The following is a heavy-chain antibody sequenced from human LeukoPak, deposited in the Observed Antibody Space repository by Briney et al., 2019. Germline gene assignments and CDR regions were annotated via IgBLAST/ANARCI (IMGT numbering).Heavy chain of an antibody. J-gene: IGHJ5*02. Sequence: SETLSLTCAVYGGSFSGYYWSWIRQPPGKGLEWIGEINHSGSTNYNPSLKSRVTISVDTSKNQFSLKLSSVTAADTAVYYCARDDYDSGGYYPLRSPFFDPWGQGTLVTVSS. CDR3: ARDDYDSGGYYPLRSPFFDP. V-gene: IGHV4-34*01. CDR1: GGSFSGYY. CDR2: INHSGST. D-gene: IGHD3-22*01.